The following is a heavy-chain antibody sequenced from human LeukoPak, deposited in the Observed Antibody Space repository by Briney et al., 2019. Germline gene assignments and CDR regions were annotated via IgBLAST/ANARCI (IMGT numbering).Heavy chain of an antibody. CDR1: GFIFSSHW. CDR2: IKYDGSEQ. CDR3: AIDYGSSFAN. D-gene: IGHD3-10*01. J-gene: IGHJ4*02. V-gene: IGHV3-7*03. Sequence: GGSLRLSCTSSGFIFSSHWMNWVRQAPGKGPEWVANIKYDGSEQYYVDSVKGRFSISRDNTKNLLYLQMNSLRVEDTAVDYCAIDYGSSFANWGQGALVTVSS.